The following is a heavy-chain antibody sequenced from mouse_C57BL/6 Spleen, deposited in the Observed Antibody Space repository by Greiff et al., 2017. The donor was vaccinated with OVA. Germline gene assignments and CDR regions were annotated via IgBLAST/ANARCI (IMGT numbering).Heavy chain of an antibody. CDR2: ISSSGST. CDR1: GYSITNGNHW. J-gene: IGHJ1*03. CDR3: ARGDYDGSSHWYFDV. D-gene: IGHD1-1*01. Sequence: EVKLVESGPALVKPSQTVSLTCTVTGYSITNGNHWWNWIRQVSGSKLEWIGYISSSGSTDRNPSLKSRISITSDTSKNQLFLQLNSVTTEDIATYYCARGDYDGSSHWYFDVWGTGTTVTVSS. V-gene: IGHV3-4*01.